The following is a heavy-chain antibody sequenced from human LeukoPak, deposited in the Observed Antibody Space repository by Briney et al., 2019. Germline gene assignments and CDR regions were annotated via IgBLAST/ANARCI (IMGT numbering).Heavy chain of an antibody. Sequence: PGGSLRLSCAASGFTLSNHWMIWVRQAPGKGLECVANIKQDGTEKYYLDSVKGRFTISRDNAKNSLYLQMNSLRVEDTAVYYCARKHSSGWGFDYWGQGTLVSVSS. D-gene: IGHD6-19*01. CDR2: IKQDGTEK. J-gene: IGHJ4*02. CDR3: ARKHSSGWGFDY. CDR1: GFTLSNHW. V-gene: IGHV3-7*01.